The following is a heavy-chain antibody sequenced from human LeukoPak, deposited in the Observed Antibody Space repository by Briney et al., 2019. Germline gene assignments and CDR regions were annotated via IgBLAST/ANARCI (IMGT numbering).Heavy chain of an antibody. CDR3: ARGMTTVTTWWFDP. CDR1: GGTFSSYA. CDR2: IIPIFGIA. V-gene: IGHV1-69*04. J-gene: IGHJ5*02. Sequence: ASVNVSCKASGGTFSSYAISWVRQAPGQGLEGMGRIIPIFGIANYAQKFQGRVTITADKSTSTAYMELSSLRSEDTAVYYCARGMTTVTTWWFDPWGQGTLVTVSS. D-gene: IGHD4-17*01.